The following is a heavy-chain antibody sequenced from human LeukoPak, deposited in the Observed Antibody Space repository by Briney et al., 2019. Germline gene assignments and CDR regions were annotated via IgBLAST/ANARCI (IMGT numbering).Heavy chain of an antibody. CDR2: IKQDGSEK. J-gene: IGHJ4*02. D-gene: IGHD6-13*01. V-gene: IGHV3-7*03. Sequence: PGGSLRLSCAASGFTFSSTAMSWVRQAPGKGLEWVANIKQDGSEKYYVDSVKGRFTISRDNAKHSLYLQMSSLAAEDTVYYYGSRDAGQQPHDHWGQGTLVTVST. CDR3: SRDAGQQPHDH. CDR1: GFTFSSTA.